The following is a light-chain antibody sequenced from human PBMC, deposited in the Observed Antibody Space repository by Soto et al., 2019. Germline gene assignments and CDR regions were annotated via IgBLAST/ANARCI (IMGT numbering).Light chain of an antibody. V-gene: IGKV3-20*01. CDR1: QSVSSY. CDR2: DTS. CDR3: QQYGSSPLT. Sequence: EIVLTQSPGTLSLSVGERVTLSCRASQSVSSYLAWYQPTPGQAPRLLIYDTSNRATGTPDRFSGSGSGTAFTLTISRLETEDFTVYYGQQYGSSPLTFGGGTTVEIK. J-gene: IGKJ4*01.